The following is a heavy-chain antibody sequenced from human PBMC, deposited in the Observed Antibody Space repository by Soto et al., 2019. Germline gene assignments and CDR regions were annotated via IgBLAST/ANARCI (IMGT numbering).Heavy chain of an antibody. CDR2: ISAYNGNT. D-gene: IGHD2-2*02. CDR1: GYTFTSYG. Sequence: ASVKVSCKASGYTFTSYGISWVRQAPGQGLEWMGWISAYNGNTNYAQKLQGRVTMTTDTSTSTAYMELRSLRSDDTAVYYCASGLPAAIHPYYYYCYGMDVWRQGTTVTVSS. CDR3: ASGLPAAIHPYYYYCYGMDV. J-gene: IGHJ6*02. V-gene: IGHV1-18*01.